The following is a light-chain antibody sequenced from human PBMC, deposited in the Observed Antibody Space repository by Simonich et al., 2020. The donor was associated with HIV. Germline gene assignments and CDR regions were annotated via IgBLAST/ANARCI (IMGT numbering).Light chain of an antibody. Sequence: EIVLTQSPATLSLSPGERATLSCRASQSVSSYLAWYQQKPGQAPRPLIYDASNRATGIPARFSGSGSGTDFTLTITNLQAEDVAVYYCQQYLSIPRTFGQGTKVEIK. CDR1: QSVSSY. CDR3: QQYLSIPRT. V-gene: IGKV3-11*01. CDR2: DAS. J-gene: IGKJ1*01.